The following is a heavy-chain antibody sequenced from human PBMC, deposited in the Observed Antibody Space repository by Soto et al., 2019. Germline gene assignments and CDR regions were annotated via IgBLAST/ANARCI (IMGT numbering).Heavy chain of an antibody. CDR1: GFTFSGSG. J-gene: IGHJ4*02. D-gene: IGHD6-13*01. CDR2: IRSKPNSYAT. Sequence: GSLRLSCAASGFTFSGSGSHWVRQASEKGLEWVGRIRSKPNSYATEYAASVQGRFTIPRDDSKNTAYLHMNNLKTEDTAVYYCISFCSSCFFDYWGQGTPVTVSS. CDR3: ISFCSSCFFDY. V-gene: IGHV3-73*01.